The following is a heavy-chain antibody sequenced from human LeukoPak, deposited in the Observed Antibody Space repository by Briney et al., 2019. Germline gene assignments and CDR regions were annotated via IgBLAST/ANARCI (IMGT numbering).Heavy chain of an antibody. Sequence: ASVKVSCKASGYTFTSYYMHWVRQAPGQGLEWMGIINPSGGSTSYAQKFQGRVTMTRDTSTSTVYMELSSLRSEDTAVYYCARLDCGGDCYSEYDYWGQGTLDTVSS. D-gene: IGHD2-21*02. CDR3: ARLDCGGDCYSEYDY. CDR1: GYTFTSYY. V-gene: IGHV1-46*01. CDR2: INPSGGST. J-gene: IGHJ4*02.